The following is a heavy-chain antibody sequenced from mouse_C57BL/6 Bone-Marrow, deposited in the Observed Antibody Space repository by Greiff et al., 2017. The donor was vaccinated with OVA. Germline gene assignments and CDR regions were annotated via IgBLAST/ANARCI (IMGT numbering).Heavy chain of an antibody. CDR1: GFTFSDYY. V-gene: IGHV5-12*01. CDR2: ISNGGGST. J-gene: IGHJ3*02. CDR3: ARELLRW. D-gene: IGHD1-1*01. Sequence: EVMLVESGGGLVQPGGSLKLSCAASGFTFSDYYMYWVRQTPEKRLEWVAYISNGGGSTYYPDTVKGRFTISRDNAKNTLYLQMSRLKSEDTAMYYCARELLRWWGQGTLVTVSA.